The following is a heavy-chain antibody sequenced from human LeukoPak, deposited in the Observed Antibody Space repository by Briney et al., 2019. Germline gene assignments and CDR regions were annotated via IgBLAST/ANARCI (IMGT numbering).Heavy chain of an antibody. CDR1: GYSFTGYY. J-gene: IGHJ4*02. CDR3: ATVASIRRFYFDF. V-gene: IGHV1-2*02. D-gene: IGHD3-3*01. CDR2: INPDSGDT. Sequence: ASVKVSCKASGYSFTGYYIHWVRQVPGQGLERMGWINPDSGDTEYSQRFQGRITLTSDTSVTTAYMELSSLRSDDTAIFYCATVASIRRFYFDFWGQGTLVTVSS.